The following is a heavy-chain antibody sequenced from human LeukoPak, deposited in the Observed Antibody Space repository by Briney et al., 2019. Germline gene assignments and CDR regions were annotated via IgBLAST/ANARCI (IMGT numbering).Heavy chain of an antibody. D-gene: IGHD4-23*01. J-gene: IGHJ4*02. CDR3: ARDGYGGNSPFRH. CDR1: GFTFSSYG. CDR2: IWYDGSNK. V-gene: IGHV3-33*01. Sequence: GGSLRLSCAASGFTFSSYGMHWVRQAPGKGLEWVAVIWYDGSNKYYADSVKGRFTISRDNSKNTLYLQMNSLRAEDTAVYYCARDGYGGNSPFRHWGQGTLVTVSS.